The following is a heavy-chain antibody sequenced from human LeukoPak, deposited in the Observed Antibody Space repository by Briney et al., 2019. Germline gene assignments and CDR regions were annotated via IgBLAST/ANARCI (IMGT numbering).Heavy chain of an antibody. CDR3: ARGIGKGQQLPRGAFDI. CDR1: GGSMSSGGYY. CDR2: IYYSGST. J-gene: IGHJ3*02. D-gene: IGHD6-13*01. V-gene: IGHV4-31*03. Sequence: PSETLSLTCTVSGGSMSSGGYYWSWIRQHPGKGLEWIGYIYYSGSTYYNPSLKSRVTISVDTSKNQFSLKLSSVTAADTAVYYCARGIGKGQQLPRGAFDIWGQGTMVTVSS.